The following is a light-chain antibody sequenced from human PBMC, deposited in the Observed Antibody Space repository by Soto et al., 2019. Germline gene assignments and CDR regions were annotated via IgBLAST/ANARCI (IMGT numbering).Light chain of an antibody. CDR3: SAYTGGSYYV. CDR1: SGDVGFYNY. V-gene: IGLV2-14*01. CDR2: DGS. Sequence: QSALTQPASVSGSPGQSITISCTGTSGDVGFYNYVSWYQRHPGKAPKLIIYDGSNRPSGVSNRFSGPKSGIPASLTISGLQAEDEAHYYCSAYTGGSYYVFGTGTKVTVL. J-gene: IGLJ1*01.